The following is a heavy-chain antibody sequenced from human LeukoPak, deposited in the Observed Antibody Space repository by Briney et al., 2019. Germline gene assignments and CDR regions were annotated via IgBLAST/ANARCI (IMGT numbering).Heavy chain of an antibody. D-gene: IGHD6-13*01. Sequence: GGSLRLSCAASGFTFSSYAMSWVRQAPGKGLEWVSVISGSGGSTYYADSVKGRFTISRDNSENTLYLRMNSLRADDTAVYYCAKDPQAAAAPGWFDYWGQGTLVTVSS. J-gene: IGHJ4*02. CDR2: ISGSGGST. CDR1: GFTFSSYA. CDR3: AKDPQAAAAPGWFDY. V-gene: IGHV3-23*01.